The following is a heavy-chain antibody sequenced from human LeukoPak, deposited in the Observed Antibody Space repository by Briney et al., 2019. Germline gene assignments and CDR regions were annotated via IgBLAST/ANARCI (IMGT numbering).Heavy chain of an antibody. Sequence: PGGSLRLSCAASGFTFSSYAMSWARQAPGKGLEWVSAISGSGGSTYYADSVKGRFTISRDNSKNTLYLQMNSLRAEDTAVYYCAKRPCGGDCYHYFDYWGQGTLVTVSS. V-gene: IGHV3-23*01. CDR2: ISGSGGST. D-gene: IGHD2-21*02. J-gene: IGHJ4*02. CDR1: GFTFSSYA. CDR3: AKRPCGGDCYHYFDY.